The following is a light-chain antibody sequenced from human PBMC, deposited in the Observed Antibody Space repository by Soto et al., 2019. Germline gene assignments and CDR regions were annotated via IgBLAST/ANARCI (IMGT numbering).Light chain of an antibody. CDR2: DNN. J-gene: IGLJ2*01. CDR1: SSNIGNNS. CDR3: GTWDNSLSAGV. Sequence: QAVVTQPPSVSAAPGQKVTISCSGSSSNIGNNSVSWYQQLPGTAPKPLIYDNNKRPSGIPDRFSGSKSGTSATLGITGLQTGDEADYHCGTWDNSLSAGVFGGGTQLTVL. V-gene: IGLV1-51*01.